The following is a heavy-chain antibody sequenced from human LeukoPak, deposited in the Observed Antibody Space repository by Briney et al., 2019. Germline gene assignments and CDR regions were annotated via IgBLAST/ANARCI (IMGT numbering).Heavy chain of an antibody. V-gene: IGHV4-59*12. J-gene: IGHJ4*02. CDR3: ARDPTVRAFDY. Sequence: SETLSLTCTVSGGSISSYYWSWIRQPPGKGLEWIGYIYYSGSTYYNPSLKSRVTISVDTSKNQFSLKLSSVTAADTAVYYCARDPTVRAFDYWGQGTLVTVSS. CDR2: IYYSGST. D-gene: IGHD4-17*01. CDR1: GGSISSYY.